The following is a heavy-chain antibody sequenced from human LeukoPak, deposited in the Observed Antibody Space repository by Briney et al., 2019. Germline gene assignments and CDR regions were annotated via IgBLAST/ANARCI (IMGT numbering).Heavy chain of an antibody. V-gene: IGHV1-18*01. D-gene: IGHD4-17*01. Sequence: ASVKVSCKASGYTFTSYGISWVRQAPGQGLEWMGWISAYNGNTNYAQKLQGRVTMTTDTSTSTAYMELRSLRSDDTAVYYCARVGLGDYVELGYFDLWGRGTLVTVSS. J-gene: IGHJ2*01. CDR2: ISAYNGNT. CDR3: ARVGLGDYVELGYFDL. CDR1: GYTFTSYG.